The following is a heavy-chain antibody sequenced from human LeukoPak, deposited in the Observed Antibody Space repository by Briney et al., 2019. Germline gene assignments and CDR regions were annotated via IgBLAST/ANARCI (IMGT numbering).Heavy chain of an antibody. J-gene: IGHJ2*01. CDR3: ARKINRSWYFDL. Sequence: SETLSLTCTVSGGSISSYYWSWIRQPPGKGLEWIGYIYYSGTTYYNPSLKSRVTISVDTSNNQFSLKLTSLTAADTAVYSCARKINRSWYFDLWGRGTLVTVSS. CDR2: IYYSGTT. D-gene: IGHD1-14*01. V-gene: IGHV4-59*12. CDR1: GGSISSYY.